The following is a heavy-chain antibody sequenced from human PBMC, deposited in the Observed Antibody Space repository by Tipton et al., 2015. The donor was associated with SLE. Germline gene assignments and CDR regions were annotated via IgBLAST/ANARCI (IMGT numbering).Heavy chain of an antibody. CDR3: ARGDYLGSGDALDI. CDR1: GGSISSYY. CDR2: IDLGGNT. J-gene: IGHJ3*02. V-gene: IGHV4-59*12. Sequence: TLSLTCTVSGGSISSYYWSWIRQPPGKGLEWVGQIDLGGNTNHNPSLKSRVTISLDKARNQFSLMLYSVTAADSAMFYCARGDYLGSGDALDIWGQGTRVTVSS. D-gene: IGHD3-10*01.